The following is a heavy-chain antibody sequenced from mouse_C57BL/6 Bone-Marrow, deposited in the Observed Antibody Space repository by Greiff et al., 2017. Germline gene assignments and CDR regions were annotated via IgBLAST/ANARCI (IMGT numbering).Heavy chain of an antibody. D-gene: IGHD4-1*01. V-gene: IGHV1-81*01. CDR1: GYTFTSYG. Sequence: QVQLQQSGPELVKPGASVKLSCKASGYTFTSYGISWVKQRTGQGLECIGEIYPRSGNTYYNEKFKGKGPLTADKSSSTPYMQLSSLTSEDSAVYFCARSKNWDSWFAYWGQGTLVTVSA. CDR2: IYPRSGNT. CDR3: ARSKNWDSWFAY. J-gene: IGHJ3*01.